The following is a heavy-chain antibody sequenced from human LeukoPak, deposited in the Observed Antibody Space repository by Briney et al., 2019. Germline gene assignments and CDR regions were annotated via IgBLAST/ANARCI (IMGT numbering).Heavy chain of an antibody. V-gene: IGHV4-59*01. D-gene: IGHD3-22*01. CDR1: GGSISSYY. Sequence: PSETLSLTCTVSGGSISSYYWSCIRQPPGKGLEWIGYIYYSGSTNYNPSLKSRVTISVDTSKNQFSLKLSSVTAADTAVNYCARAWDYYDSSGDHIHFDYWGQGTLVTVSS. CDR3: ARAWDYYDSSGDHIHFDY. J-gene: IGHJ4*02. CDR2: IYYSGST.